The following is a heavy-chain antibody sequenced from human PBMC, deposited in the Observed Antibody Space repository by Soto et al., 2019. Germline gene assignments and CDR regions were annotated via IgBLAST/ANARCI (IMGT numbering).Heavy chain of an antibody. V-gene: IGHV3-23*01. CDR1: GFTFSSYA. CDR3: AKRVWGGSSWYFDC. CDR2: IGDSGGSI. D-gene: IGHD6-13*01. J-gene: IGHJ4*02. Sequence: EVQLLESGGGLVPPGGFLRLSCAASGFTFSSYAMTWVRQAPGKGLEWVSDIGDSGGSIYYADSVKGLFTISRDNSKNTLYLQMNSLRAEDTAIYYCAKRVWGGSSWYFDCCGQGTLVTVSS.